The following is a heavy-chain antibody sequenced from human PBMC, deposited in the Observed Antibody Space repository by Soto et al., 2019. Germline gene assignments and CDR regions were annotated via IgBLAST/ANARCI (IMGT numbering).Heavy chain of an antibody. CDR3: ARGKNWSGYYFYGMDV. Sequence: SETLSLTCAVSGGSISSTNWWSGVRQPPGKGLEWIGDIFHSGSTNYNPSLKSRVTISLDKSKNQFSLKLSSVTAADTAVYYCARGKNWSGYYFYGMDVWGQGTTVTVSS. CDR2: IFHSGST. V-gene: IGHV4-4*02. D-gene: IGHD3-3*01. J-gene: IGHJ6*02. CDR1: GGSISSTNW.